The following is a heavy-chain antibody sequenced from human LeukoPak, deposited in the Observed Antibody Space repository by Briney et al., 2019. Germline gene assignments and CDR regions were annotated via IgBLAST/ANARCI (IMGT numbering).Heavy chain of an antibody. Sequence: SGPTLVNPTQTLTLTCTFSGFSLNTSGVGVGWIRQPPGMALEWLALIYWNDDKRYSPSLKSRLTITKDTSKNQVVLTMTNIDPVDTATYYCAHRPRYDFFFDYWGQGTLVTVSS. V-gene: IGHV2-5*01. J-gene: IGHJ4*02. CDR1: GFSLNTSGVG. CDR2: IYWNDDK. D-gene: IGHD5-12*01. CDR3: AHRPRYDFFFDY.